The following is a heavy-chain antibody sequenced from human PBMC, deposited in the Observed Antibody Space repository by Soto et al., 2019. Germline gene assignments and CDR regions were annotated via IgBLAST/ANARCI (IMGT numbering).Heavy chain of an antibody. D-gene: IGHD1-1*01. CDR2: TYYRSKWYN. CDR1: GDSVSSNSAA. CDR3: ARGTDSSFDS. V-gene: IGHV6-1*01. Sequence: SQTLSLTCXISGDSVSSNSAAWNWIRQSPARGLEWPGRTYYRSKWYNDYVVSMKSRISINPDTSKNQFSLQLNSVTPEDTAVYYCARGTDSSFDSWGQGSPVTVSS. J-gene: IGHJ4*02.